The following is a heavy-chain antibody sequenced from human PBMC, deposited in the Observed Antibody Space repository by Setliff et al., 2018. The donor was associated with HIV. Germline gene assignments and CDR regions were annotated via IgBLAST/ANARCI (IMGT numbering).Heavy chain of an antibody. CDR3: ARGESIAVAYYHYYYMDV. D-gene: IGHD6-19*01. Sequence: SVKVSCKASGGTFSSYVISWVRQAPGQGLEWMGGIIPIFGTANYAQKFQGRVTITADESTSTAYMELSSLRSEDTAVYYWARGESIAVAYYHYYYMDVWGKGTPVTVSS. CDR2: IIPIFGTA. V-gene: IGHV1-69*13. CDR1: GGTFSSYV. J-gene: IGHJ6*03.